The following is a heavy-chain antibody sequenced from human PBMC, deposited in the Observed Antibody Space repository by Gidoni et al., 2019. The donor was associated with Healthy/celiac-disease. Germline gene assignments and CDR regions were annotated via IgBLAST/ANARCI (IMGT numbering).Heavy chain of an antibody. J-gene: IGHJ4*02. V-gene: IGHV3-30-3*01. CDR3: ARGYFDY. CDR2: ISYDGSNK. CDR1: GFTFSSYA. Sequence: QVQLVESGGGVVQPGRFLRPSCAASGFTFSSYAMHWVRQAPGKGLGWMAGISYDGSNKYYADSVKGRFTISRDNSKNTLYLQMNSLRAEDTAVYYCARGYFDYWGQGTLVTVSS.